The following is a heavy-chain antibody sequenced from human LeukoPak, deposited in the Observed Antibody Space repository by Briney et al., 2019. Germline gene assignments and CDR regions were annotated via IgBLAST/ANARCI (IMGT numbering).Heavy chain of an antibody. CDR2: IHTSGST. D-gene: IGHD3-22*01. Sequence: SETLSLTCTVSGVAISSYYRSWIRQPAGKGLEWTGRIHTSGSTNYNPSLKSRVTMSVDTSKNQFSLKLSSVTAADTAVYYCARDKYYYDSSGRGLDYWGQGTLVTVSS. J-gene: IGHJ4*01. CDR1: GVAISSYY. CDR3: ARDKYYYDSSGRGLDY. V-gene: IGHV4-4*07.